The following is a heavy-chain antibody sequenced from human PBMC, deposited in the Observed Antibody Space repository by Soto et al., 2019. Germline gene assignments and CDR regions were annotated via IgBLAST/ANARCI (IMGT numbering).Heavy chain of an antibody. CDR2: IKQDGGER. V-gene: IGHV3-7*03. Sequence: GVSLRLSFVGCGFTWTRYCMSWVRPAPGKGLEWVANIKQDGGERYYVDSVNGRFTISRDNAKNSVYLQMNSLGAEDTAVYYCARDATYNLDYWGRGTLVTVSS. CDR3: ARDATYNLDY. CDR1: GFTWTRYC. J-gene: IGHJ4*02. D-gene: IGHD1-1*01.